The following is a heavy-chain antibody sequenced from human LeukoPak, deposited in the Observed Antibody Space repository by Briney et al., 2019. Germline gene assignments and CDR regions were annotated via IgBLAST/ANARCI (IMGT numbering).Heavy chain of an antibody. Sequence: ASVKVSCKASGYTFTGYYMHWVRQAPGQGLEWMGRINPNSGGTNYAQKFQGRVTMTGDTSTSTVYMEFSALTSEDTAVYYCARARSKALDFWGQGTPVTVSS. J-gene: IGHJ4*02. CDR3: ARARSKALDF. D-gene: IGHD5/OR15-5a*01. CDR1: GYTFTGYY. CDR2: INPNSGGT. V-gene: IGHV1-2*06.